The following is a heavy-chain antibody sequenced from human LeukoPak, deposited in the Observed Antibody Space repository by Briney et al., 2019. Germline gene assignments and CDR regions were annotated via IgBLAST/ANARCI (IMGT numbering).Heavy chain of an antibody. CDR1: VYTFTGYY. CDR3: ARDPRPEVGATLEDYDY. V-gene: IGHV1-2*02. CDR2: INPNSGGT. D-gene: IGHD1-26*01. Sequence: ASVKVSCKASVYTFTGYYMHWVRQAPGQGLEWMGWINPNSGGTNYAQKFQGRVTMTRDTAISTAYMELSRLRSDDTAVYYCARDPRPEVGATLEDYDYWGQGILVTVSS. J-gene: IGHJ4*02.